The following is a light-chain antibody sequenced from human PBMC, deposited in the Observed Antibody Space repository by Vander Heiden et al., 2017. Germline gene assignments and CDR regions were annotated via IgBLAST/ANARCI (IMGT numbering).Light chain of an antibody. CDR1: SSNIGSNT. J-gene: IGLJ3*02. V-gene: IGLV1-44*01. Sequence: QSVLTQPPPASGTPGHRVSIPCSGSSSNIGSNTVNWYQQLPGTAPELLVYSNNQRPSGVPDRFSGSKSGTSASLAISGLQSEDEADYYCAAWDDSLNGWVFGGGTKLTVL. CDR2: SNN. CDR3: AAWDDSLNGWV.